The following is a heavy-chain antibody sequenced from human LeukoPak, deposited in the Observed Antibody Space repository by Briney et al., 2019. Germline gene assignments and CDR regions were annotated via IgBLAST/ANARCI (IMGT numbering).Heavy chain of an antibody. Sequence: PGGSLRLSCAASGFTFSSYAMSWVRQAPGKGLEWVSAISGSGDSTYYADSVKGRFTISRDNSKNTLYLQMNSLRAEDTAVYYCAKDPPSYDILTGPHWFDPWGQGTLVTVSS. CDR1: GFTFSSYA. J-gene: IGHJ5*02. CDR2: ISGSGDST. CDR3: AKDPPSYDILTGPHWFDP. D-gene: IGHD3-9*01. V-gene: IGHV3-23*01.